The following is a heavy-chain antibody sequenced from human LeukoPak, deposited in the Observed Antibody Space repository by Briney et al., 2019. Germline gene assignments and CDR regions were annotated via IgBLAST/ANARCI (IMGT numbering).Heavy chain of an antibody. Sequence: TGGSLRLSCAASGFTFSDYYMSWIRQAPGRGLEWVSYISTGSSYTNYADSVKGRFTISRDNAKNSLYLQMNSLRAEDTALYYCARAEGGPATAIYWGRGTLVTVSS. CDR2: ISTGSSYT. J-gene: IGHJ4*02. D-gene: IGHD2-21*02. V-gene: IGHV3-11*05. CDR1: GFTFSDYY. CDR3: ARAEGGPATAIY.